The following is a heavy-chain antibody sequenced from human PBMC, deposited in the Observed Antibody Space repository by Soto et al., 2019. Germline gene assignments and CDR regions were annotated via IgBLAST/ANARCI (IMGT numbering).Heavy chain of an antibody. CDR1: GYTFTGYY. J-gene: IGHJ5*02. Sequence: GASVKVSCKASGYTFTGYYMHWVRQAPGQGLEWMGWINPNSGGTNYAQKFQGRVTMTRDTSISTAYMELSRLRSDDTAVYYCARDEPLSYYYDGSGYGGWFDPWGQGTLVTVSS. D-gene: IGHD3-22*01. CDR3: ARDEPLSYYYDGSGYGGWFDP. CDR2: INPNSGGT. V-gene: IGHV1-2*02.